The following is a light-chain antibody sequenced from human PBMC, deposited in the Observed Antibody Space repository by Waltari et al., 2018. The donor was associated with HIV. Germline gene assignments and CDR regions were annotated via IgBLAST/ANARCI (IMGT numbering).Light chain of an antibody. CDR1: QAIGSW. CDR2: TAS. J-gene: IGKJ1*01. Sequence: DIQMTQSPSSVSASVGDRVTITCRASQAIGSWLAWYQQKPGKAPNLLISTASNLHSGVPSRFSGSGSGTDFTLTITSLQPEDFAIYYCQQTNSFPRTFGQGTKVEIK. CDR3: QQTNSFPRT. V-gene: IGKV1D-12*01.